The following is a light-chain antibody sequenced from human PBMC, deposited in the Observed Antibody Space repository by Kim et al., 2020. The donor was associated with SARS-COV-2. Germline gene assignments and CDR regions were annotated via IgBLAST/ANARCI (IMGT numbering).Light chain of an antibody. CDR1: KLGDKY. V-gene: IGLV3-1*01. Sequence: SVSQGQTASITCSGSKLGDKYAYWYQKKPGQSPVLVIYQHTKRPSGISQRFSGSSSGNTATLTISRAQTMDEADYYCQAWDSSTAVFGGGTKLTVL. CDR3: QAWDSSTAV. CDR2: QHT. J-gene: IGLJ3*02.